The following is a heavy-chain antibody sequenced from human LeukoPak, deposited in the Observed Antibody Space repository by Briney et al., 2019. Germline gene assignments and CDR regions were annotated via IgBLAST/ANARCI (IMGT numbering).Heavy chain of an antibody. CDR3: ATYPGDENY. J-gene: IGHJ4*02. D-gene: IGHD7-27*01. V-gene: IGHV4-39*01. CDR1: GGSISSSSYY. CDR2: IYYSGST. Sequence: SETLSLTCTVSGGSISSSSYYWGWIRQPPGKGLEWIGSIYYSGSTYYNPSLKSRVTISVDTSKNQFSLKLSSVTAADTAVNYCATYPGDENYWGQGTLVTVSS.